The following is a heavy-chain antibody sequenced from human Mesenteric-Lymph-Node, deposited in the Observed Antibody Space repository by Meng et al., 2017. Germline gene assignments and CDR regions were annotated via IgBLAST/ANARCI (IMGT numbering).Heavy chain of an antibody. CDR1: GGNFSSYA. V-gene: IGHV1-69*05. CDR3: ARDSPIVATIDFDY. D-gene: IGHD5-12*01. CDR2: IIPIFGTA. J-gene: IGHJ4*02. Sequence: QVQLVQAGGEVKKPGSSVKVSCKASGGNFSSYAISWVRQAPGQGLEWMGGIIPIFGTANYAQKFQGRVTMTTDTSTSTAYMELRSLRSDDTAVYYCARDSPIVATIDFDYWGQGTLVTVSS.